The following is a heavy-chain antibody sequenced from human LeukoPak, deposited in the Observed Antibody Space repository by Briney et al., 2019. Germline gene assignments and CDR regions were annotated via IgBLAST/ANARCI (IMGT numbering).Heavy chain of an antibody. Sequence: KPSETLSLTCTVSGGSSSSHYWSWIRQPPGKGLEWIEYIHYSGTSNYNPSLKSRVTMSVDTSKNQFSLKLSSVTAADTAVYYCAAWSYHESSGYSHWYFDLWGRGTLVTVPS. CDR1: GGSSSSHY. D-gene: IGHD3-22*01. V-gene: IGHV4-59*11. CDR2: IHYSGTS. J-gene: IGHJ2*01. CDR3: AAWSYHESSGYSHWYFDL.